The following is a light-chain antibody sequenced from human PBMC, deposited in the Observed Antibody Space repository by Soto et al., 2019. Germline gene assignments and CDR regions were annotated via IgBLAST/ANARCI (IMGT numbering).Light chain of an antibody. Sequence: QSVLTRPASVSGSRGQSMAISWTGTTSDVGGYNYVSWYQQHPGKVPKLLIHEVSNRPSGVSNRFSGSKSGNTASLTISGLQAEDEADYYCLSKTSTISYVFGTGTKVTVL. V-gene: IGLV2-14*01. CDR2: EVS. CDR3: LSKTSTISYV. J-gene: IGLJ1*01. CDR1: TSDVGGYNY.